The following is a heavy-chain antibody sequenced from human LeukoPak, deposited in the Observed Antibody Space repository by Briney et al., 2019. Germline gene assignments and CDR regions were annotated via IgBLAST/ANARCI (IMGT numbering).Heavy chain of an antibody. CDR2: INHSGSS. CDR1: GGSFSGYY. D-gene: IGHD6-6*01. Sequence: SETLSLTYAVYGGSFSGYYWSWIRQPPGKGLEWIGEINHSGSSNYNPSLKSRVTISVDTSKNQFSLKLSSVTAADTAVYYCATTSIAARPGVDYWGQGTLVTVSS. CDR3: ATTSIAARPGVDY. V-gene: IGHV4-34*01. J-gene: IGHJ4*02.